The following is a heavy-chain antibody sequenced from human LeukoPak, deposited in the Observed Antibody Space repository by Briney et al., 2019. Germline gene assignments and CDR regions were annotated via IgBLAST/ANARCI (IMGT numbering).Heavy chain of an antibody. J-gene: IGHJ4*02. CDR3: ARRKTVHPDC. V-gene: IGHV1-18*04. D-gene: IGHD1-1*01. CDR2: ISTYNGNA. CDR1: GYTFASYG. Sequence: ASVKVSCKASGYTFASYGISWVRQAPGQGLEWMGWISTYNGNANYAQKLQDRVTMTTDTSTSTAYMELRSLRSDDTAVYYCARRKTVHPDCWGQGTLVTVSS.